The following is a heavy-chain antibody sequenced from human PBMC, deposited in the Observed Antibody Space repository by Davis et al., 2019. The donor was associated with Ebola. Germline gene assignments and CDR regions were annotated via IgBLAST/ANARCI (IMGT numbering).Heavy chain of an antibody. J-gene: IGHJ3*02. D-gene: IGHD6-19*01. Sequence: SVTVSCQASGYTFTYRYLHWVRQAPTQALEWMGWITPFNGNTNYAQKFQDRVTLTRDRSMSTAYMELSSLRSEDTAMYYCATGMGIAVAGTPGDAFDIWGQGTMVTVSS. CDR2: ITPFNGNT. CDR1: GYTFTYRY. CDR3: ATGMGIAVAGTPGDAFDI. V-gene: IGHV1-45*03.